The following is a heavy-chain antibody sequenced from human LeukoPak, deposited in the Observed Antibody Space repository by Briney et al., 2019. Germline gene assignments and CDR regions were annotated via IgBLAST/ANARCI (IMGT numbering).Heavy chain of an antibody. CDR3: AKDLEVRGVTPTYFDY. CDR1: GFTFDDYA. Sequence: PGRSLRLSCAASGFTFDDYAMHWVRQAPGKGLEWVSSISWNSGSIGYADSVKGRFTISRDNAKNSLYLQMNSLRAEDTALYYCAKDLEVRGVTPTYFDYWGQGTLVTVSS. J-gene: IGHJ4*02. CDR2: ISWNSGSI. D-gene: IGHD3-10*01. V-gene: IGHV3-9*01.